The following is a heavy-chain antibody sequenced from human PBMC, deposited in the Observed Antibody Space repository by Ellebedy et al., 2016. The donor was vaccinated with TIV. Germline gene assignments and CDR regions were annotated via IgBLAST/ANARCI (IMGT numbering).Heavy chain of an antibody. J-gene: IGHJ4*02. CDR1: GFTFSNYW. D-gene: IGHD1-26*01. CDR2: IKHDGSEK. V-gene: IGHV3-7*01. CDR3: VRGQSSGVGAPY. Sequence: GESLKISCAASGFTFSNYWMSWVRQAPGKGLEWVANIKHDGSEKYYVDSVKGRFTISRDNAKNSLYLQMNSLRAEDTAVYYCVRGQSSGVGAPYWGQGTRVTVSS.